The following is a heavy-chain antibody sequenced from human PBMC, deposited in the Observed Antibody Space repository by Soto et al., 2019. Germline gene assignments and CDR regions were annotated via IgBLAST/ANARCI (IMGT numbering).Heavy chain of an antibody. CDR3: ARDPRGRSNSYGFDY. CDR2: IYYSGST. CDR1: GGSISSYY. Sequence: SETLSLTCTVSGGSISSYYWSWIRQPPGKGLEWIGYIYYSGSTNYNPSLKSRVTISVDTSKNQFSLKLSSVTAADTAVYYCARDPRGRSNSYGFDYWGQGTLVTVSS. J-gene: IGHJ4*02. D-gene: IGHD5-18*01. V-gene: IGHV4-59*01.